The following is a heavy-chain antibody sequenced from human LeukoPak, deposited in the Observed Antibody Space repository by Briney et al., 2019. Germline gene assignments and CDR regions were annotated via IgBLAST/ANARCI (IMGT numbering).Heavy chain of an antibody. Sequence: GGSLRLSCAASGFTFSNYGMHWVRQAPGKGLEWVAFIRYDGSNKYYADSVKGRFTISRDNSKNTLYLQMNSLRAEDTAVYYCAKPDYDILTGRSFDDAFDIWGQGTMVTVSS. V-gene: IGHV3-30*02. D-gene: IGHD3-9*01. CDR1: GFTFSNYG. J-gene: IGHJ3*02. CDR2: IRYDGSNK. CDR3: AKPDYDILTGRSFDDAFDI.